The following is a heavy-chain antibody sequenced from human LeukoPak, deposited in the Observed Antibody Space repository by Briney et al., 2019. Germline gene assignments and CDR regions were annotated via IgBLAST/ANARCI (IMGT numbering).Heavy chain of an antibody. J-gene: IGHJ6*02. V-gene: IGHV3-30*18. Sequence: PGGSLRLSCAASGFTFSNYAMSWVRQAPGKGLEWVAAISYDGSNKYYADSVKGRFTISRDNSKNTLYLQMNSLRAEDTAVYYCAKTGGIAVAGTTNYYYYGMDVWGQGTTVTVSS. CDR3: AKTGGIAVAGTTNYYYYGMDV. D-gene: IGHD6-19*01. CDR2: ISYDGSNK. CDR1: GFTFSNYA.